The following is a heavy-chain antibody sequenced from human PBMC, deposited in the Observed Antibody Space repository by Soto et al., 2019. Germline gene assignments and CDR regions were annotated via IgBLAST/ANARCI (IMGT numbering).Heavy chain of an antibody. CDR1: GGSISSGGYY. CDR2: NYYSGST. CDR3: ARDEDYGDYYYGMDV. D-gene: IGHD4-17*01. V-gene: IGHV4-31*03. Sequence: QVQLQESGPGLVKPSQTLSLTCTVSGGSISSGGYYWSWIRQHPGKGLEWIGYNYYSGSTYYNPSLKSRVTISVDTSKNQFSLKLSSVTAADTAVYYCARDEDYGDYYYGMDVWGQGTTVTVSS. J-gene: IGHJ6*02.